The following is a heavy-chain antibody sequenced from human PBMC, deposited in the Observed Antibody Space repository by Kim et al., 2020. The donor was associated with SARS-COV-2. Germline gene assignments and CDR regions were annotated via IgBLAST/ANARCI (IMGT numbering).Heavy chain of an antibody. CDR2: IYYSGST. D-gene: IGHD3-3*01. CDR1: GGSISSSSYY. Sequence: SETLSLTCTVSGGSISSSSYYWGWIRPPPGKGLEWIGSIYYSGSTYYNPSLKRRVTISVDTSKNQFSLKLSSVTAAATAVYYCATSSAFWSGYSFYYYYGMDVWGQRTTGTLS. CDR3: ATSSAFWSGYSFYYYYGMDV. V-gene: IGHV4-39*01. J-gene: IGHJ6*02.